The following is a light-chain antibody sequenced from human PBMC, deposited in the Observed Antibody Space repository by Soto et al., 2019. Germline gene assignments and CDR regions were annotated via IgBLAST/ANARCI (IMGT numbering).Light chain of an antibody. CDR3: MQALHTPPT. J-gene: IGKJ3*01. CDR2: LGS. Sequence: EIVMTQSPLFLPVTPGEPASISCRSSQSLLDSDGDNYVDWYLQKPGQSPQLLIYLGSSRASGVPGRFSGRGSGTDFTLEISRVEAEDVGVYYCMQALHTPPTVGPGTKVDIK. V-gene: IGKV2-28*01. CDR1: QSLLDSDGDNY.